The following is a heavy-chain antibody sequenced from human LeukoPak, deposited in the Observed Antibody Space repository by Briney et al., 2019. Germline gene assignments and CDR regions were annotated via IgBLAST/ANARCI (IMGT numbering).Heavy chain of an antibody. V-gene: IGHV3-74*01. CDR3: ARDVGDGYKTNI. J-gene: IGHJ3*02. Sequence: PGGSLRLSCAPSGFTFSSYWMHWVRQAPGKGLVWVSRINSDGSSTSYADSVKGRFTISRDNAKNTLYLQMNSLRAEDTAVYYCARDVGDGYKTNIWGQGTMVTVSS. CDR1: GFTFSSYW. CDR2: INSDGSST. D-gene: IGHD5-24*01.